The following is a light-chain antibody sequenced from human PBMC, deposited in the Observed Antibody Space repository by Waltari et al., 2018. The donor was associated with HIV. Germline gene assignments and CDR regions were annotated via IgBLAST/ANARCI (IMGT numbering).Light chain of an antibody. CDR3: QAWDSHTVV. CDR2: QDT. CDR1: TLDEKY. V-gene: IGLV3-1*01. Sequence: SYDLTQPTSVSVSPGQTANIACPGDTLDEKYTSWYHQKADQSPCILMYQDTKRPAGIPARFSGSVSGNTATLTISGTLPLDEGDYYCQAWDSHTVVFGGGTKLTVL. J-gene: IGLJ2*01.